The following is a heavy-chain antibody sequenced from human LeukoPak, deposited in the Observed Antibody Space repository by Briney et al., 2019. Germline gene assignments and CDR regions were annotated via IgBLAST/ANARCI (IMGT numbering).Heavy chain of an antibody. Sequence: GGSLRLSRAASGFTFSSYSMNWVRQAPGKGLEWVSSISSSSSYIYYADSVKGRFTISRDNAKNSLYLQMNSLRAEDTAVYYCAGTYSGYDRYFDYWGQGTLVTVSS. D-gene: IGHD5-12*01. J-gene: IGHJ4*02. CDR2: ISSSSSYI. CDR3: AGTYSGYDRYFDY. CDR1: GFTFSSYS. V-gene: IGHV3-21*01.